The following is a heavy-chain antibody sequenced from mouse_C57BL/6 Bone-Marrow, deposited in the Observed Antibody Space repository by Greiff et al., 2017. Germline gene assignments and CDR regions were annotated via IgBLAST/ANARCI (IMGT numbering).Heavy chain of an antibody. V-gene: IGHV1-52*01. CDR1: GYTFTSYW. CDR2: IDPSDSET. Sequence: QVQLQQPGAELVRPGSSVKLSCKASGYTFTSYWMHWVKPRPIQGLEWIGNIDPSDSETHSNQKFKDKATFTVDKSSSTAYMQLSSLTSEDSAVYYCARLGGTAQATTWFAYWGQGTLVTVSA. D-gene: IGHD3-2*02. J-gene: IGHJ3*01. CDR3: ARLGGTAQATTWFAY.